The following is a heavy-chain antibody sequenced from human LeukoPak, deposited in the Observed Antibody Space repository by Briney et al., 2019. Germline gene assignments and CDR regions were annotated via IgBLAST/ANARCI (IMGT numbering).Heavy chain of an antibody. V-gene: IGHV3-30*02. CDR1: GFTFSSYG. CDR3: AKGGGGRLIYYYYMDV. J-gene: IGHJ6*03. Sequence: GGSLRLSCAASGFTFSSYGMHWVRQAPGKGLEWVAFIRYDGSNKYYADSVKGRFTISRDNSKNTLYLQMNSLRAEDMALYYCAKGGGGRLIYYYYMDVWGKGTTVTAFS. CDR2: IRYDGSNK. D-gene: IGHD3-16*01.